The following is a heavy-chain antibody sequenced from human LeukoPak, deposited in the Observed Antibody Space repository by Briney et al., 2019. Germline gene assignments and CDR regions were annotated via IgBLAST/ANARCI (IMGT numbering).Heavy chain of an antibody. CDR2: VSGDGTYT. J-gene: IGHJ4*02. D-gene: IGHD3-10*01. V-gene: IGHV3-43*02. CDR1: GFTFDDYA. CDR3: AKGYGSGSYWFDY. Sequence: GGSLRLSCAASGFTFDDYAMHWVRQAPGEGLEWLSLVSGDGTYTYYADSVKGRFTISRDNSKNSLYLQMNSLGTEDTALYYCAKGYGSGSYWFDYWGQGTLVTVSS.